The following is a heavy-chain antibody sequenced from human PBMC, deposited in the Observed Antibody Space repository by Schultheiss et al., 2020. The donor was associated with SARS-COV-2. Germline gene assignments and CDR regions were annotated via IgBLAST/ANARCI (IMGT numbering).Heavy chain of an antibody. CDR3: ASRYYYDSSGYTNYYYYGMDV. V-gene: IGHV5-51*01. CDR2: IYPGDSDT. D-gene: IGHD3-22*01. Sequence: GESLKISCKGSGYSFTSYWIGWVRQMPGKGLEWMGIIYPGDSDTRYSPSFQGQVTISADKSISTAYLQWSSLKASDTAMYYCASRYYYDSSGYTNYYYYGMDVWGQGTTVTVSS. J-gene: IGHJ6*02. CDR1: GYSFTSYW.